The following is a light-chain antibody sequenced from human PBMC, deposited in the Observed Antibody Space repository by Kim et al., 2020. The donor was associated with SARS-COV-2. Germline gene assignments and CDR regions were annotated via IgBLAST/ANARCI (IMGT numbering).Light chain of an antibody. CDR2: RND. V-gene: IGLV1-47*01. CDR1: SSSVESNY. J-gene: IGLJ1*01. CDR3: ATWDDSLSGSV. Sequence: GQRVTISCSGSSSSVESNYVYWYQQHPGRAPQLLIFRNDQRPSGVPDRFSASKSGTSASLTISGLRPEDEAEYHCATWDDSLSGSVFGTGTQVTVL.